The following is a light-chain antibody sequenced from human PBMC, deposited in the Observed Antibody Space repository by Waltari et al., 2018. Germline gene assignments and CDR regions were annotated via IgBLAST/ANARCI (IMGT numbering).Light chain of an antibody. CDR2: DAS. V-gene: IGLV3-21*02. CDR1: NIGSKS. Sequence: SYVLTQPPPVSVAPGQTARITCGGTNIGSKSVHWYQQKPGQAPVLVVYDASDRPSGIPERFSGSNSGNTATLTISRVEAGDEADYYCQVWDSSSDHVVFGGGTKLTVL. CDR3: QVWDSSSDHVV. J-gene: IGLJ2*01.